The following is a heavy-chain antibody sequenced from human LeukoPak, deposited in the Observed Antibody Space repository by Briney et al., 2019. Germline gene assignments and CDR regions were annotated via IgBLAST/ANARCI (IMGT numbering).Heavy chain of an antibody. CDR1: GFTFSNAW. J-gene: IGHJ4*02. Sequence: GGSLRLSCAASGFTFSNAWMSWVRQAPGKGLEWVGRIKSKTDGCTTDYAAPVKGRFTISRDDSKNTLYLQMNSLKTEDTAVYYCTTAGDGLLDYWGQGTLVTVSS. CDR3: TTAGDGLLDY. CDR2: IKSKTDGCTT. V-gene: IGHV3-15*01. D-gene: IGHD5-24*01.